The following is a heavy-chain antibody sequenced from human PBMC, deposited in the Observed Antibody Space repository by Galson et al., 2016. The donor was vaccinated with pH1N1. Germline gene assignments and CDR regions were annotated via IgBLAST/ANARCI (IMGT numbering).Heavy chain of an antibody. CDR1: GYTFTAFY. D-gene: IGHD3-16*02. J-gene: IGHJ4*02. CDR2: INPDSGAT. Sequence: SVKVSCKASGYTFTAFYIHWVRQAPGQGPQWMGWINPDSGATHYVQMFQGRVTMTRDTSITTVYLELTNLRFDDTAVFYCARVSTDYRDSWGGHHYFDNWGQGTLVTVSS. CDR3: ARVSTDYRDSWGGHHYFDN. V-gene: IGHV1-2*02.